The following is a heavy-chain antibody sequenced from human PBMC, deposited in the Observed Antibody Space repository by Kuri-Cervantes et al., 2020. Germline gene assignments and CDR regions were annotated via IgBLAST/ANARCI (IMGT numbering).Heavy chain of an antibody. D-gene: IGHD5-18*01. CDR2: INWNGGST. Sequence: GESLKISCAASGFTFDDYGMSWVRQAPGKGLEWVSGINWNGGSTGYADSVKGRFTISRDNSKNALYLQMNSLRAEDTALYYCARRAGYGFSYYYYYMDVWGKGTTVTVSS. CDR3: ARRAGYGFSYYYYYMDV. CDR1: GFTFDDYG. V-gene: IGHV3-20*04. J-gene: IGHJ6*03.